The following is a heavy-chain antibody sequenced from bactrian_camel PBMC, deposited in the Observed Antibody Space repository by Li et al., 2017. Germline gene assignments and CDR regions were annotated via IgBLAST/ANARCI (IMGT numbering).Heavy chain of an antibody. CDR2: LNNDGTRT. D-gene: IGHD5*01. J-gene: IGHJ4*01. CDR1: GFTFSSRA. CDR3: AWGPENLWEYGY. V-gene: IGHV3S42*01. Sequence: VQLVESGGGLVQPGESLRLSCAASGFTFSSRAMNWVRQAPGKGLEWVSGLNNDGTRTRYADSVKGRFTISRDNAKNTLYLQMNSLKTEDTAVYYCAWGPENLWEYGYWGQGTQVTVS.